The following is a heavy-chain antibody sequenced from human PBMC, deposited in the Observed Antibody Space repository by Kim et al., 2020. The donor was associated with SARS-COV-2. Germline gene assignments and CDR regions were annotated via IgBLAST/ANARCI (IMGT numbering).Heavy chain of an antibody. D-gene: IGHD3-10*01. J-gene: IGHJ5*02. CDR2: IRSKTDGGTA. Sequence: GGSLRLSCAASGFTFSDAWMSWVRQAPGKGLEWVGRIRSKTDGGTADYAAAVKGRFTISRDDSKNTLYLQLNSLKTEDTAVFYCTTDRGAMTTWGQGTLVTVSS. CDR1: GFTFSDAW. V-gene: IGHV3-15*01. CDR3: TTDRGAMTT.